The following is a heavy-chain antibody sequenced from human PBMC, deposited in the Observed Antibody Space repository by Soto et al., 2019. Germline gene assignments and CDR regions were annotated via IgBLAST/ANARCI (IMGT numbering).Heavy chain of an antibody. CDR3: AKTPSVDPGHCSATSCYMADY. V-gene: IGHV3-23*01. J-gene: IGHJ4*02. Sequence: GGSLRLSCAASGFTFSSYAMSWVRQAPGKGLEWVSAITGGGGDTTYYADSVKGRFTISRDNSKSTVYLQMNSLRAEGTALYYCAKTPSVDPGHCSATSCYMADYWGQGTLVTVSS. CDR2: ITGGGGDTT. D-gene: IGHD2-2*02. CDR1: GFTFSSYA.